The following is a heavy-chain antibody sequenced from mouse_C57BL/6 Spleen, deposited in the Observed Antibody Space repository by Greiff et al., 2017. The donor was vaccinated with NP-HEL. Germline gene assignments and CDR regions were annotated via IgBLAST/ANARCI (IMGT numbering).Heavy chain of an antibody. CDR1: GYTFTTYP. CDR3: ARNDYDEGGYYFDY. D-gene: IGHD2-4*01. V-gene: IGHV1-47*01. J-gene: IGHJ2*01. Sequence: VKLMESGAELVKPGASVKMSCKASGYTFTTYPIEWMKQNHGKSLEWIGNFHPYNDDTKYNEKFKGKATLTVEKSSSTVYLELSRLTSDDSAVYYCARNDYDEGGYYFDYWGQGTTLTVSS. CDR2: FHPYNDDT.